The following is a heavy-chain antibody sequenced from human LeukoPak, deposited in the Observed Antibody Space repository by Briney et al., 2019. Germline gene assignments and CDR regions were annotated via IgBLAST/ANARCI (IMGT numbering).Heavy chain of an antibody. Sequence: GGSLRLSCAASGFTFSSYAMQWVRQAPGKGLEWVAVISYDGSNKYYADSVKGRFTISRDNSKNTLYLQMNSLRAEDTAVYYCARDSEIVQLLLDYWGQGTLVTVSS. V-gene: IGHV3-30-3*01. CDR2: ISYDGSNK. CDR1: GFTFSSYA. CDR3: ARDSEIVQLLLDY. D-gene: IGHD6-6*01. J-gene: IGHJ4*02.